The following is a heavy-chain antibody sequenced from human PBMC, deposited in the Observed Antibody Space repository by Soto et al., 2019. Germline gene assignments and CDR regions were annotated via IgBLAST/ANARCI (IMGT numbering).Heavy chain of an antibody. CDR3: ARGVTMVRGIVMSWYFDL. J-gene: IGHJ2*01. V-gene: IGHV4-4*02. CDR2: IYHSGST. D-gene: IGHD3-10*01. CDR1: GGSISSSNW. Sequence: PSETLSLTCAVSGGSISSSNWWSWVRQPPGKGLEWIGEIYHSGSTNYNPSLKSRVTISVDKSKNQFSLKLSSVTAADTAVYYCARGVTMVRGIVMSWYFDLWGRGTLVT.